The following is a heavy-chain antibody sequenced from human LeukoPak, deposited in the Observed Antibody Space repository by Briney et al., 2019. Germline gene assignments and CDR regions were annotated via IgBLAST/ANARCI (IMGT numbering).Heavy chain of an antibody. CDR1: GGSISSGGYY. CDR3: ASGYYDSSGYPPYYYGMDV. CDR2: IYYSGST. J-gene: IGHJ6*02. D-gene: IGHD3-22*01. V-gene: IGHV4-31*03. Sequence: SETLSLTCTVSGGSISSGGYYWSWIRQHPGKGLEWIGYIYYSGSTYYNPSLKSRVTISVDTSKNQFSLTLSSVTAADTAVYYCASGYYDSSGYPPYYYGMDVCGQGTTVTVSS.